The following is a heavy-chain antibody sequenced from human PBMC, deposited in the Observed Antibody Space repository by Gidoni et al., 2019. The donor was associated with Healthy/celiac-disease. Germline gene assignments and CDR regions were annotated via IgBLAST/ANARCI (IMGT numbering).Heavy chain of an antibody. V-gene: IGHV3-11*01. CDR1: GCTFSDYY. J-gene: IGHJ4*02. CDR2: ISSSGNST. D-gene: IGHD2-2*02. CDR3: ARGYCSSTSCYNIDY. Sequence: SCVAPGCTFSDYYMSWIRQVPGKGLEWVSYISSSGNSTYYADSVKGRFTISRNNAKNSLYLQMNNLRAEDTAVYYCARGYCSSTSCYNIDYWGQGTLVTVSS.